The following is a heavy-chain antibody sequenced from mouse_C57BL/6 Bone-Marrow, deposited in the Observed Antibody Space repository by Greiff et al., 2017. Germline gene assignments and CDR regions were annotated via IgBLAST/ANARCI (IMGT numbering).Heavy chain of an antibody. CDR1: GFTFSDYG. CDR3: ARRDDYDGDFDV. Sequence: EVKLVESGGGLVQPGGSLKLSCAASGFTFSDYGMAWVRQAPRKGPEWVAFISNLAYSIYYADTVTGRYTISRENAKNTLYLEISSLRSEDTAMYYCARRDDYDGDFDVWGTGTTVTVSS. D-gene: IGHD2-4*01. CDR2: ISNLAYSI. J-gene: IGHJ1*03. V-gene: IGHV5-15*04.